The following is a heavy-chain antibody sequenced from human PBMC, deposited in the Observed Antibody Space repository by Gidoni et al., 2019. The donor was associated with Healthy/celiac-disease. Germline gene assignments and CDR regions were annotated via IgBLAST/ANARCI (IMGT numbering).Heavy chain of an antibody. CDR3: AAEGPIRLQRYHYYYHGMDV. D-gene: IGHD6-25*01. V-gene: IGHV1-58*01. J-gene: IGHJ6*02. CDR1: GFTFTSSA. Sequence: QMQLVQSGPEVKKPGTSVKVSCKASGFTFTSSAVQWVRQARGQRLEGLGWIVVGRGNTNYAQKFQERVTITRDMATSTAYMELSSLRSEDTAVYYCAAEGPIRLQRYHYYYHGMDVWGQGTTVTVSS. CDR2: IVVGRGNT.